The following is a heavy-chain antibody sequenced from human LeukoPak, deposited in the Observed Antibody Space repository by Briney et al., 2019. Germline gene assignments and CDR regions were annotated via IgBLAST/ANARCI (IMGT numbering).Heavy chain of an antibody. CDR1: GFTFSSYE. CDR3: NIVLLWFGELWFDY. V-gene: IGHV3-15*01. Sequence: GGSLRLSCAASGFTFSSYEMNWVRQAPGKGLEWVGRIKSKTDGGTTDYAAPVKGRFTIPRDDSKNTLYLQMNSLKTEDTAVYYCNIVLLWFGELWFDYWGRGTLVTVSS. J-gene: IGHJ4*02. D-gene: IGHD3-10*01. CDR2: IKSKTDGGTT.